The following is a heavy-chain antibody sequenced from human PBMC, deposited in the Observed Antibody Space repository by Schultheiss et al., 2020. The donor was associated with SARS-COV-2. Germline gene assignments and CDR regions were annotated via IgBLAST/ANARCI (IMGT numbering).Heavy chain of an antibody. J-gene: IGHJ6*02. CDR2: INAASGNT. CDR3: ARASVAYGMDV. V-gene: IGHV1-3*01. Sequence: ASVKVSCKASGYTFGNYAIQWVRQAPGQGLESIGWINAASGNTKYAQNFQGRVTITRDTSASIVNMELSSLSAGDTAVYYCARASVAYGMDVWGQGTTVTVSS. D-gene: IGHD2-15*01. CDR1: GYTFGNYA.